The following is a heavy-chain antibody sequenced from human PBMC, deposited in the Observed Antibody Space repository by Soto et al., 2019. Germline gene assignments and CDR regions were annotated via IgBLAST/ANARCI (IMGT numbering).Heavy chain of an antibody. CDR2: IVVGSGNT. CDR3: AAGTTVTTARYYGMDV. CDR1: GFTFTSSA. D-gene: IGHD4-17*01. V-gene: IGHV1-58*01. J-gene: IGHJ6*02. Sequence: QMQLVQSVPEVKKPGTSVKVSCKASGFTFTSSAVQWVRQARGQRLEWIGWIVVGSGNTNYAQKFQERVTITRDMSTSTAYMELSSLRSEDTAVYYCAAGTTVTTARYYGMDVWGQGTTVTVSS.